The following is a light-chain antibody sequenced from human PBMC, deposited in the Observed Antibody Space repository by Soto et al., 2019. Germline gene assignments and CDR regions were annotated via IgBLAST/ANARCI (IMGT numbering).Light chain of an antibody. CDR3: QHYDNSPPSVT. V-gene: IGKV3-20*01. CDR1: QSVSSSF. Sequence: EIVLTQSPGTLSLSPGERATLSCRASQSVSSSFLAWYQQKPGQAPRLLIYAASRRATGIPDRFSGSGSGTDFILTISRLEPEDFAVYYCQHYDNSPPSVTFGPGTKVDIK. CDR2: AAS. J-gene: IGKJ3*01.